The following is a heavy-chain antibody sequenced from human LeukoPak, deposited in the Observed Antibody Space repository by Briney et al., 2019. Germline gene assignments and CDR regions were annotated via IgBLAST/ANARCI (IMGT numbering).Heavy chain of an antibody. J-gene: IGHJ3*02. Sequence: PGGSLRLSCAASGFTFSSCAMSWVRQAPGKGLEWVSAISGSGGSTYYADSVKGRFTISRDNSKNTLYLQMNSLRAEDTAVYYSIRSGWNLDAFDIWGQGTMVTVSS. CDR3: IRSGWNLDAFDI. D-gene: IGHD6-19*01. CDR2: ISGSGGST. V-gene: IGHV3-23*01. CDR1: GFTFSSCA.